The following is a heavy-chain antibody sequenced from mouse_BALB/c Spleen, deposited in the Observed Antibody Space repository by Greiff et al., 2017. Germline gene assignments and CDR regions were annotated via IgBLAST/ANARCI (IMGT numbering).Heavy chain of an antibody. Sequence: VQLVESGAELVKPGASVKLSCKASGYTFTSYYMYWVKQRPGQGLEWIGEINPSNGGTNFNEKFKSKATLTVDKSSSTAYMQLSSLTSEDSAVYYCTRGAYYGNYEAWFAYWGQGTLVTVSA. J-gene: IGHJ3*01. CDR1: GYTFTSYY. CDR3: TRGAYYGNYEAWFAY. D-gene: IGHD2-10*01. CDR2: INPSNGGT. V-gene: IGHV1S81*02.